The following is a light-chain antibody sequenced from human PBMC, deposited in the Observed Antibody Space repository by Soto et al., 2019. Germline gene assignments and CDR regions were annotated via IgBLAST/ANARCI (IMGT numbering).Light chain of an antibody. CDR3: QERHRWRT. V-gene: IGKV3-11*01. CDR2: DAS. Sequence: EIVLTQSPATLSLSPGERATLSCRASQNIRNYLAWYQQKPGQAPRLLIYDASNRAPGIPARFSGSGSGTGFTLTIRSGEREDFAVYYCQERHRWRTLGGGARVEMK. CDR1: QNIRNY. J-gene: IGKJ4*02.